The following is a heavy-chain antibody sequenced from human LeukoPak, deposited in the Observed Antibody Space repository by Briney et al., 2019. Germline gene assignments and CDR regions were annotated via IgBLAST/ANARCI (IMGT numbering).Heavy chain of an antibody. D-gene: IGHD1-26*01. CDR2: INHSGST. CDR3: ARRRSLDY. V-gene: IGHV4-34*01. J-gene: IGHJ4*02. Sequence: SETLSLTCAVYGGSFSGYYWSWIRQPPGKGLEWIGEINHSGSTNYNPSLKSRVTISVDTSKNQFSLKLSSVTAADTAVYYCARRRSLDYWGQGTLVTVSS. CDR1: GGSFSGYY.